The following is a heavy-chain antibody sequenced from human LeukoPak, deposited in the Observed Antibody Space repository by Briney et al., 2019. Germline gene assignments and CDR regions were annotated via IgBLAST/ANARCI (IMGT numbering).Heavy chain of an antibody. D-gene: IGHD6-13*01. CDR2: INPSGGST. CDR1: GYTFTSYY. V-gene: IGHV1-46*01. J-gene: IGHJ4*02. CDR3: ARVTTSRSSWYPTPFDY. Sequence: ASVKVSCKASGYTFTSYYMHWVRQAPGQGLEWMGIINPSGGSTSYAQKFQGRVTMTRDTSTSTVYMELSSLRSEDTAVYYCARVTTSRSSWYPTPFDYWGQGTLVTVSS.